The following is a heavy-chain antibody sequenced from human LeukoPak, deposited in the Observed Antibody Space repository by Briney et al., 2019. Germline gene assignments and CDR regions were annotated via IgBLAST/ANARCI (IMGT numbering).Heavy chain of an antibody. J-gene: IGHJ4*02. CDR3: ARGTSSPGYFDL. D-gene: IGHD1-26*01. CDR1: GFTFSSYG. Sequence: GGSLRLSCAASGFTFSSYGMHWVRQAPGKGLEWVAFIRYDGTNKYYADSVKGRFTISRDNSQKKLYLQMNNLRPEDTALYYCARGTSSPGYFDLWGQGTQVTVSS. V-gene: IGHV3-30*02. CDR2: IRYDGTNK.